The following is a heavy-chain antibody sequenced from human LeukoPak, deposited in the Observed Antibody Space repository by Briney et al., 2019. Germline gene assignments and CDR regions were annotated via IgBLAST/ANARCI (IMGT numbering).Heavy chain of an antibody. CDR2: INWDGGST. V-gene: IGHV3-20*04. J-gene: IGHJ6*03. D-gene: IGHD6-6*01. Sequence: GGSLRLSCAASGFTFDVYGMSWVRQAPGKGLEWVSGINWDGGSTGYAGSVKGRFTISRDNAMNSLYLQMNSLRAEDTALYYCARGGGTSIAARYYYYYYMDVWGKGTTVTVSS. CDR3: ARGGGTSIAARYYYYYYMDV. CDR1: GFTFDVYG.